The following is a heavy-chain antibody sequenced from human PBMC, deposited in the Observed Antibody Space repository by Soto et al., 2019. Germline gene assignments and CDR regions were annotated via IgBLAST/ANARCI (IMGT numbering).Heavy chain of an antibody. CDR3: ARGRGFPFDY. J-gene: IGHJ4*02. D-gene: IGHD3-10*01. CDR1: GGTVSSGSYY. V-gene: IGHV4-61*01. Sequence: SETLPLPCTVSGGTVSSGSYYLRWIRQPPGKGLEWIGYIYYSGSTNYNPSLKSRVTISVDTSKNQFSLKLSSVNAADTAVYYCARGRGFPFDYWEQAHLVTFSS. CDR2: IYYSGST.